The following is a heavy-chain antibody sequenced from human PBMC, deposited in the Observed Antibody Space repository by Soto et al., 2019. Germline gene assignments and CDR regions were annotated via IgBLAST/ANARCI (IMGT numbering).Heavy chain of an antibody. D-gene: IGHD6-6*01. CDR1: GESISSGGYY. V-gene: IGHV4-31*03. CDR3: ARASSSSSAADY. J-gene: IGHJ4*02. Sequence: QVQLQESGPGLVKASQTLSLICSVSGESISSGGYYWSWIRHHPGKGLEGIGYIYDSESAYYNPSLETRVXXXMXTSKNHFAMKLSSVTAADTAVYYCARASSSSSAADYWGQGTLITVSS. CDR2: IYDSESA.